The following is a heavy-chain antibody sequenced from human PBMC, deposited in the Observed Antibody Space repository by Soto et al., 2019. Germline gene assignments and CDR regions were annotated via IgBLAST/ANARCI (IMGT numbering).Heavy chain of an antibody. J-gene: IGHJ4*02. Sequence: SETLSLTCTVSGGSISSGGYYWSWIRQHPGKGLEWIGYIYYSGSTYYNPSLKSRVTISVDTSKNQFSLKLSSVTAADTAVYYCARRRLYGDSHIDYWGQGTLVTVSS. CDR1: GGSISSGGYY. D-gene: IGHD4-17*01. V-gene: IGHV4-31*02. CDR3: ARRRLYGDSHIDY. CDR2: IYYSGST.